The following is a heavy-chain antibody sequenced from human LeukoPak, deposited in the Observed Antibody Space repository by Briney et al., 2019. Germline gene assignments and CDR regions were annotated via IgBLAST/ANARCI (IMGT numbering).Heavy chain of an antibody. Sequence: GASVKVSCKASGYTFSSSYMHWVRQAPGQGLEWMGIINLIGGTTSYAQKFQGRVTMTRDMPTSTVYMELSSLMSEDTAVYYCARVFWSGYYVWFDPWGQGTLVTVSS. J-gene: IGHJ5*02. CDR1: GYTFSSSY. D-gene: IGHD3-3*01. V-gene: IGHV1-46*01. CDR3: ARVFWSGYYVWFDP. CDR2: INLIGGTT.